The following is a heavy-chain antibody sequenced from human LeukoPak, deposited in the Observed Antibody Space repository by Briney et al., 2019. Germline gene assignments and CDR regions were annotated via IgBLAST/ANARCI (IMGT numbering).Heavy chain of an antibody. CDR3: PRAKWHDGFDY. Sequence: GGSLRLSCAASGCTFSRYSMNWVRQAPGKGLEWVSYISSSSRTMYYADSVKGRFTISRDNAKNSLYLQMNRLRDDTTALYYCPRAKWHDGFDYCGQGTLVTVSS. CDR1: GCTFSRYS. V-gene: IGHV3-48*02. CDR2: ISSSSRTM. D-gene: IGHD1-20*01. J-gene: IGHJ4*02.